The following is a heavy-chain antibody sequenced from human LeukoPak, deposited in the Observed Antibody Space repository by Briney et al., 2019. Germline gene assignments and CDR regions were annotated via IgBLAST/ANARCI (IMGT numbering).Heavy chain of an antibody. J-gene: IGHJ4*02. Sequence: SETLSLTCAVYGGSFSGYYWSWIRQPPGKGLEWIGEINHSGSTNYNPSLKSRVTISVDTSKNQFSLKLSSVTAADTAVYYRARGGTANYWGQGTLVTVSS. CDR1: GGSFSGYY. D-gene: IGHD5-18*01. CDR3: ARGGTANY. CDR2: INHSGST. V-gene: IGHV4-34*01.